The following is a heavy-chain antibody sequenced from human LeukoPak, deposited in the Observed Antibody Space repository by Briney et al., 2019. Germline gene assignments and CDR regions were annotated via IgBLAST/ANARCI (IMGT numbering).Heavy chain of an antibody. CDR1: GGSFSGYY. CDR3: ARGSENYYDSSGLDY. V-gene: IGHV4-34*01. Sequence: PSETLSLTCAVYGGSFSGYYWSWIRQPPGKGLEWIGEINHSGSTNYNPSFKSRVTISVDTSKNQFSLKLSSVTAADTAVYYCARGSENYYDSSGLDYWGQGTLVTVSS. J-gene: IGHJ4*02. D-gene: IGHD3-22*01. CDR2: INHSGST.